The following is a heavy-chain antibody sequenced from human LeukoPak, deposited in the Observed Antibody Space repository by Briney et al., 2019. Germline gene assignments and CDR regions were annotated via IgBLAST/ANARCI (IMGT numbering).Heavy chain of an antibody. J-gene: IGHJ4*02. D-gene: IGHD6-13*01. CDR1: GGSFSGYY. Sequence: SETLSLTCAVYGGSFSGYYWDWIRQPPGKGLEWIGSIYYSGNTYYNPSLKSRVTISVDTSKNQFSLKLSSVTAADTAVYYCARHSSWSEFDYWGQGTLVTVSS. CDR2: IYYSGNT. V-gene: IGHV4-34*01. CDR3: ARHSSWSEFDY.